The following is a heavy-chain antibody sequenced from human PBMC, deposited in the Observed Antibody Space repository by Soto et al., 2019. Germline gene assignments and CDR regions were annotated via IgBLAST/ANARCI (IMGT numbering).Heavy chain of an antibody. CDR1: GFTFSSYA. V-gene: IGHV3-30-3*01. CDR2: ISYDGSNK. J-gene: IGHJ4*02. Sequence: PGGSLRLSCAASGFTFSSYAMHWVRQAPGKGLEWVAVISYDGSNKYYADSVKGRFTISRDNSKNTLYLQMNSLRAEDTAVYYCARDRSSSWPKYFDYWGQGTLVTVSS. D-gene: IGHD6-13*01. CDR3: ARDRSSSWPKYFDY.